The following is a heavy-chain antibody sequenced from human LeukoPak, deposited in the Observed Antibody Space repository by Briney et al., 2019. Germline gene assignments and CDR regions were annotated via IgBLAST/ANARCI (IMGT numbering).Heavy chain of an antibody. CDR2: MNPNSGNT. Sequence: ASVTVSCKASGYTFTSYDINWVRQAPGQGLEWMGWMNPNSGNTGYAQKFQGRVTITRNTSISTAYMELSSLRSEDTAVYYCARGHGRLRFWSYYYMDVWGKGTTVTVSS. D-gene: IGHD3-3*01. CDR3: ARGHGRLRFWSYYYMDV. CDR1: GYTFTSYD. V-gene: IGHV1-8*03. J-gene: IGHJ6*03.